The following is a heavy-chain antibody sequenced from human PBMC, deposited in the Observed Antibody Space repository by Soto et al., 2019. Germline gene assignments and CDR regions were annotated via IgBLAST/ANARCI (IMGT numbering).Heavy chain of an antibody. CDR3: ARGAVADYDFDY. J-gene: IGHJ4*02. D-gene: IGHD6-19*01. V-gene: IGHV1-3*01. CDR1: GYTVPNYA. CDR2: INAGNGNT. Sequence: ASVKVSCMASGYTVPNYAIHWVRQSPGQGLEWIGWINAGNGNTKYSHMFQQRVTITRDTSASTAYMELSRLRSDDTAVYYCARGAVADYDFDYWGQGTLVTVSS.